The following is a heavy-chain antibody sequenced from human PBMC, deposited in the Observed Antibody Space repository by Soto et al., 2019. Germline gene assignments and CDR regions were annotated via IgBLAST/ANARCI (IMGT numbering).Heavy chain of an antibody. V-gene: IGHV3-15*01. J-gene: IGHJ1*01. CDR2: IKSKTDGGTT. CDR1: GFTFTNAW. CDR3: TTARGTYGAEYFQH. Sequence: PGGSLRLSCSASGFTFTNAWMSWVRQAPGKGLEWVRRIKSKTDGGTTDYAAPVKGRFTISRDDPKNTPYLQMNSLKSEDTAVYYCTTARGTYGAEYFQHWGQGTLVTVSS. D-gene: IGHD4-17*01.